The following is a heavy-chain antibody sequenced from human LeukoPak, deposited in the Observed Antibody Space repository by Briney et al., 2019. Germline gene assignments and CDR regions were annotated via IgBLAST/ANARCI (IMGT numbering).Heavy chain of an antibody. V-gene: IGHV4-4*07. Sequence: SETLSLTCTVSGGSISSYYWNWVRQPAGKGLEWVGRIHTSGSTNYNTSLKRRVTISVEESKNQSSLKLSSVPAADTAVYYCAKSNGDGLVDIWGQGTVVTVSS. CDR2: IHTSGST. D-gene: IGHD2-21*01. CDR3: AKSNGDGLVDI. CDR1: GGSISSYY. J-gene: IGHJ3*02.